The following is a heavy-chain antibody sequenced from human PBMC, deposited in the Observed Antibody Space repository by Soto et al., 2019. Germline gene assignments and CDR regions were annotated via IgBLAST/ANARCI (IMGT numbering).Heavy chain of an antibody. Sequence: TSETLSLTCTVSGGSISSYYWSWIRQPPGKGLEWIGYIYYSGSTNYNPSLKSRVTISVDTSKNQFSLKLSSVTAADTAVYYCARDRVLFQHWGQGTLVTVSS. CDR1: GGSISSYY. CDR2: IYYSGST. CDR3: ARDRVLFQH. V-gene: IGHV4-59*01. J-gene: IGHJ1*01. D-gene: IGHD2-15*01.